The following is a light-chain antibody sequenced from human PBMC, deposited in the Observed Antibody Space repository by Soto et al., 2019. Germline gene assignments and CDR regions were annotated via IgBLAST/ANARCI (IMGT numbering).Light chain of an antibody. CDR3: QELNSYPIT. Sequence: IQLTQSPSSLSASVGDRVTIACRASHVISNYLAWYQQKPGKAPNLLLYGASTLQTGVPSRFSGSESGTLFTLTISSLQPGDFATYYCQELNSYPITFGQGTRLEIK. CDR2: GAS. CDR1: HVISNY. J-gene: IGKJ5*01. V-gene: IGKV1-9*01.